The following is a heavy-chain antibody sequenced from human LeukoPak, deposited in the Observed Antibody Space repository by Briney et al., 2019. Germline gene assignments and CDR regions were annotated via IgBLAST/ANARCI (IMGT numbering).Heavy chain of an antibody. CDR1: GGTFSSYA. Sequence: SVKVSCKASGGTFSSYAIGWVRQAPGQGLEWMGGIIPLFGTANYAQKFQGRVTITTDESTSAAYMELSSLRSEDTAVYYCAREATGYYYDSSGYYSRYNWFDPWGQGTLVTVPS. V-gene: IGHV1-69*05. CDR3: AREATGYYYDSSGYYSRYNWFDP. CDR2: IIPLFGTA. J-gene: IGHJ5*02. D-gene: IGHD3-22*01.